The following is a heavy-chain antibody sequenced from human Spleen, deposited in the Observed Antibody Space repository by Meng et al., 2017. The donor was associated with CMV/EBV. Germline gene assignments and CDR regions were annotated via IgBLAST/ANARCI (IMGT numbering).Heavy chain of an antibody. V-gene: IGHV4-59*01. Sequence: SETLSLTCTVSGGSFTSYYWSWIRQFPGKGLEWIGYIYYSGHTDYNPSLKSRVTLSVDTSKNQFSLQLTSVTAADTAVYYCARFSDCSTNRCYDTYGLDVWGQGTRVTVSS. D-gene: IGHD2-2*01. CDR1: GGSFTSYY. CDR2: IYYSGHT. CDR3: ARFSDCSTNRCYDTYGLDV. J-gene: IGHJ6*02.